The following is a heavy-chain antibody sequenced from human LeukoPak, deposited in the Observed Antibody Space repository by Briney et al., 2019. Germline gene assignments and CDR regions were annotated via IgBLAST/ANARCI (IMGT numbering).Heavy chain of an antibody. V-gene: IGHV1-69*05. CDR2: IMPLFGTA. CDR3: ARSVGATANDY. Sequence: SVKVSCKTSGGTFNNSAISWVRQAPGQGLEWLGGIMPLFGTAGYAQKFQGRVTITKDESTRTVYLELTSLTSDDTAVYYCARSVGATANDYWGQGTLVTVSS. J-gene: IGHJ4*02. D-gene: IGHD1-26*01. CDR1: GGTFNNSA.